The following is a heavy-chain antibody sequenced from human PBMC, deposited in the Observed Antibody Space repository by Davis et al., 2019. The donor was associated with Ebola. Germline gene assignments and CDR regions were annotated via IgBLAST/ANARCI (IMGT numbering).Heavy chain of an antibody. CDR3: ARDPHPIAVAGTFAY. CDR2: ISSSSSTI. V-gene: IGHV3-48*02. Sequence: GESLKISCAASGFTFSSYSMNWVRQAPGKGLEWVSYISSSSSTIYYADSVKGRFTISRDNAKNSLYLQMNSLRDEDTAVYYCARDPHPIAVAGTFAYWGQGTLVTVSS. J-gene: IGHJ4*02. CDR1: GFTFSSYS. D-gene: IGHD6-19*01.